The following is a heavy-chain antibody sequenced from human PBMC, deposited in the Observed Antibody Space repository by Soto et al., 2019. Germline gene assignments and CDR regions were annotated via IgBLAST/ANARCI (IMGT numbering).Heavy chain of an antibody. V-gene: IGHV3-53*01. CDR3: ARAQGSSYYYGMDV. J-gene: IGHJ6*02. CDR1: GFTVSSNY. CDR2: IYSGGST. Sequence: GGSLRLSCAASGFTVSSNYMSWVRQAPGKGLEWVSVIYSGGSTYYADSVKGRFTISRDNSKNTLYLQMNSLRAEDTAVYYCARAQGSSYYYGMDVWGQGTTVTVSS.